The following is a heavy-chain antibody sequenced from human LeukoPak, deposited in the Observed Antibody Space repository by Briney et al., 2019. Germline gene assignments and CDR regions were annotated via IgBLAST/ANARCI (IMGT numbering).Heavy chain of an antibody. Sequence: PSETLSLTCTVSGGSISSYYWSWIRQPPGKGLEWIGYIYYSGSTNYNPSLKSRVTISVDTSKNQFSLKLSSVTAADTAVYYCARDSAVVPAAAGDAFDIWGQGTMVTVSS. J-gene: IGHJ3*02. D-gene: IGHD2-2*01. CDR3: ARDSAVVPAAAGDAFDI. V-gene: IGHV4-59*01. CDR2: IYYSGST. CDR1: GGSISSYY.